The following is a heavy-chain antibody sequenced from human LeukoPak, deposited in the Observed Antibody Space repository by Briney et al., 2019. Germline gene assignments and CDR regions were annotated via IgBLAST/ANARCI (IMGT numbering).Heavy chain of an antibody. CDR1: GGTFSTYP. V-gene: IGHV1-69*06. J-gene: IGHJ3*02. D-gene: IGHD5-12*01. CDR3: ARDRERRGLSSVPYAFDI. CDR2: IIPFFATT. Sequence: SVKVSCKASGGTFSTYPINWVRQAPGQGLEWMGGIIPFFATTNHARKFQGRVTITADKSTSTVYMELKSLRSEDTAVYYCARDRERRGLSSVPYAFDIWGQGTLVTVSS.